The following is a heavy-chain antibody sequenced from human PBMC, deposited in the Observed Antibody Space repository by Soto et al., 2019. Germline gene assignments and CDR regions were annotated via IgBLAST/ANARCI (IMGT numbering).Heavy chain of an antibody. Sequence: PGGSLRLSCAASGFTFSSYAMSWVRQAPGKGLEWVSAISGSGGSTYYADSVKGRFTISRDNSKNTLYLQMNSLRAEDTAVYYCAKKVRFLKDNYYYYGMDPWGPGTTVTFSS. CDR3: AKKVRFLKDNYYYYGMDP. V-gene: IGHV3-23*01. J-gene: IGHJ6*02. CDR2: ISGSGGST. CDR1: GFTFSSYA. D-gene: IGHD3-3*01.